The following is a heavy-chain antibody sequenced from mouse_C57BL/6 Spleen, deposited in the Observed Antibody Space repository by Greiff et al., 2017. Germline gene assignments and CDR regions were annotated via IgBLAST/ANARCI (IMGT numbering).Heavy chain of an antibody. CDR1: GYTFTDYY. J-gene: IGHJ4*01. V-gene: IGHV1-76*01. D-gene: IGHD1-1*01. CDR2: IYPGSGNT. CDR3: AREEHYYGSSHPYAMDY. Sequence: QVQLQQSGAELVRPGASVKLSCKASGYTFTDYYINWVKQRPGQGLEWIARIYPGSGNTSYNEKFKGKATLTAKKSSSPAYMQLSSLTSEDSAVYCCAREEHYYGSSHPYAMDYWGQGTSVTVSS.